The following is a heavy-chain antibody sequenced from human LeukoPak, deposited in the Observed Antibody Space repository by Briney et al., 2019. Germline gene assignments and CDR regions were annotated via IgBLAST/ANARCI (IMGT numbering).Heavy chain of an antibody. D-gene: IGHD6-19*01. Sequence: ASVKVSCKASGYTFTSYAMHWVRQAPGQRLECMGWINAGNGNTTYSQKFQGRVTITRDTSASTAYMELSSLRSEDTAVYYGARARGGWYYFDYWGQGTLVTVSS. CDR2: INAGNGNT. CDR1: GYTFTSYA. CDR3: ARARGGWYYFDY. J-gene: IGHJ4*02. V-gene: IGHV1-3*01.